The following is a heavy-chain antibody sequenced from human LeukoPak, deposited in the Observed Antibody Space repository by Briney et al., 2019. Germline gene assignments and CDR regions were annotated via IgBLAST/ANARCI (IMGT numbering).Heavy chain of an antibody. J-gene: IGHJ4*02. CDR3: ARRGGYCSGGSCELDY. Sequence: SETLSLTCTVSGGSISSYYWSWIRQPPGKGLEWIGYIYYSGSTNYNPSLKSRVTISVDTSKNQFSLKLSSVTAADTAVYYCARRGGYCSGGSCELDYWGQGTLVTVSS. V-gene: IGHV4-59*08. CDR2: IYYSGST. D-gene: IGHD2-15*01. CDR1: GGSISSYY.